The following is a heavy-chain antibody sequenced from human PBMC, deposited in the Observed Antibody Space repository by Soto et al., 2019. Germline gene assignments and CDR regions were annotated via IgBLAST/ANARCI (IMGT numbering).Heavy chain of an antibody. Sequence: QVQLVESGGGVVQPGRSLRLSCAASGFTFSNNAMDWVRQAPGKGLEWVAVISYDGSNKYIAESVKGRFTISRDNSKNTLFLQMNSLRAEDTALYYCARGTTTCAFSAMEVWGQGTTVTVSS. J-gene: IGHJ6*02. CDR1: GFTFSNNA. V-gene: IGHV3-30-3*01. CDR3: ARGTTTCAFSAMEV. CDR2: ISYDGSNK. D-gene: IGHD1-1*01.